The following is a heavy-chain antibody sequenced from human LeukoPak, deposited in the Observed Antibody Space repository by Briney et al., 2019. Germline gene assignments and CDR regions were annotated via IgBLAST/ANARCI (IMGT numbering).Heavy chain of an antibody. J-gene: IGHJ4*02. Sequence: GGSLRLSCATSQFNFNKFGMTWVRQAPGKGLEWVSSISGNGGSTQYADSVQGRFAISRDNSKNTLDLQMSSLRAEDTAVYYCARRGHGYGSPFDYWGQGTLVTVSS. CDR1: QFNFNKFG. CDR3: ARRGHGYGSPFDY. D-gene: IGHD5-18*01. V-gene: IGHV3-23*01. CDR2: ISGNGGST.